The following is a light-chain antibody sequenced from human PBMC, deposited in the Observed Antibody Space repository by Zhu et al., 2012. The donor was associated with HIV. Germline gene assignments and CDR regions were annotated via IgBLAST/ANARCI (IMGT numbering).Light chain of an antibody. CDR2: GTS. CDR3: QQYGAFPRT. V-gene: IGKV3-20*01. J-gene: IGKJ1*01. Sequence: EVVLTQSPGTLSLSPGERATLSCRASQTVYSNYLAWYQQKRGQAPRLIMYGTSARASGIPDRFSGSGSRTDFTLTISSLEPEDFAVYYCQQYGAFPRTFGQGTKVEIK. CDR1: QTVYSNY.